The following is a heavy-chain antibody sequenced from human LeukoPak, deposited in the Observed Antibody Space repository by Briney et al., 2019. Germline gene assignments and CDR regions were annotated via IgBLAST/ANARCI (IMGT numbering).Heavy chain of an antibody. CDR3: ARELVGYGDYVGVFDY. CDR1: GGSISSGDYC. Sequence: SETLSLTCTVSGGSISSGDYCWSWIRQPPGKGLVWIGYIYYSGSTYYNPSLKSRVTISVDTSKNQFSLKLSSVTAADTAVYYCARELVGYGDYVGVFDYWGQGTLVTVSS. CDR2: IYYSGST. V-gene: IGHV4-30-4*08. D-gene: IGHD4-17*01. J-gene: IGHJ4*02.